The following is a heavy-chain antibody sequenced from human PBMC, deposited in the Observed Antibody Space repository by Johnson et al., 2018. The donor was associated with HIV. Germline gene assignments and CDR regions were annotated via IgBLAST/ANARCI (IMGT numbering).Heavy chain of an antibody. D-gene: IGHD3-16*01. CDR1: GFTFSS. J-gene: IGHJ3*02. Sequence: QMLLVESGGGVVQPGRSLRLSCAASGFTFSSMHWDRQAPGKGLEWVAVISHDGSHKYYADSVKGRFTISRDNYKNTLYLQMNSLRAEDTAVYYCAKGEWGAGTDAFDIWGQGTMVTVSS. V-gene: IGHV3-30*18. CDR2: ISHDGSHK. CDR3: AKGEWGAGTDAFDI.